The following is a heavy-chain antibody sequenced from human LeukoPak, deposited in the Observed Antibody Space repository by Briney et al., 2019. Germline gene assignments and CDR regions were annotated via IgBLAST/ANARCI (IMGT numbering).Heavy chain of an antibody. CDR2: IGDTGRAK. J-gene: IGHJ1*01. Sequence: GGSLRLSCAASGFTFSSRGMHWVRQAPGKGLEWVADIGDTGRAKHYADSVQGRFTASRDNSKNTLYLQMNSLRAEDTAVYYCAKGATVTSKSFQHWGQGTLVTVSS. V-gene: IGHV3-30*18. D-gene: IGHD4-17*01. CDR3: AKGATVTSKSFQH. CDR1: GFTFSSRG.